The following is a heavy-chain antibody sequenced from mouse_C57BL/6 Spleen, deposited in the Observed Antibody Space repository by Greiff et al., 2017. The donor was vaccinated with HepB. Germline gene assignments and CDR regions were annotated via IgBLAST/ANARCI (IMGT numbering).Heavy chain of an antibody. J-gene: IGHJ4*01. CDR1: GFTFSSHG. V-gene: IGHV5-6*01. D-gene: IGHD2-1*01. CDR3: AKTGGNYGSAMDY. Sequence: EVQLVESGGDLVKPGGSLKLSCAASGFTFSSHGMYWVRQTPDKRLEWVATISSGGSYTYYPDSVKGRFTISRDNAKNTLYLQMSSLKSEDTAMYYCAKTGGNYGSAMDYWGQGTSVTVSS. CDR2: ISSGGSYT.